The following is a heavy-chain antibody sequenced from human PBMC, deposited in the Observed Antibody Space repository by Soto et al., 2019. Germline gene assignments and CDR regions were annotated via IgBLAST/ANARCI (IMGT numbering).Heavy chain of an antibody. CDR2: INHSGST. CDR3: ARASTTVTTLDY. Sequence: SETLSLTCAVQGGSFSGYIWTWIRQPPGKGLQWIGQINHSGSTYYNPSLKSRVTISLYPSNDQFSLELDSVTAADTAVYYCARASTTVTTLDYWGQGTLVTVSS. D-gene: IGHD4-17*01. J-gene: IGHJ4*02. V-gene: IGHV4-34*01. CDR1: GGSFSGYI.